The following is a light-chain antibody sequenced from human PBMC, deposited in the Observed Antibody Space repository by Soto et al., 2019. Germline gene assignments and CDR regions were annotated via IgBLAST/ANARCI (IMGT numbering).Light chain of an antibody. V-gene: IGLV1-44*01. CDR2: NSN. CDR1: SSNIGSNA. CDR3: AAWDDGLNGHVV. Sequence: QSVLTQPPSASGTPGQRVTISCSGSSSNIGSNAVNWYQQLPGSAPKLLIYNSNQRPSGVPDRFSGSKSGTSASLVITGLQSDDEAQYYCAAWDDGLNGHVVFGGGTKVTVL. J-gene: IGLJ2*01.